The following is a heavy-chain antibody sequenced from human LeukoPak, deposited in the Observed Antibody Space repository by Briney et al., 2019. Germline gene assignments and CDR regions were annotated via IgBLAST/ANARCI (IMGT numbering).Heavy chain of an antibody. CDR3: ARDRHRPDI. J-gene: IGHJ3*02. CDR1: GFTVSTNY. D-gene: IGHD2-21*01. V-gene: IGHV3-53*01. Sequence: GGSLRLSCAASGFTVSTNYMNWVRQAPGKGLEWVSVIYGGGSTYYADSVKGRFTIPRDNSKNTLYLQMNSLRAEDTAMYYCARDRHRPDIWGQGTMVTVSS. CDR2: IYGGGST.